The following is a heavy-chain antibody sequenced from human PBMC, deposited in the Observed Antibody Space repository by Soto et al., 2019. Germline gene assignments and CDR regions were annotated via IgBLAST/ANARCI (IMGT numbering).Heavy chain of an antibody. CDR1: GFTFSSYS. D-gene: IGHD2-15*01. CDR2: ISSSSSYI. Sequence: PGGSLRLSCAASGFTFSSYSMNWVRQAPGKGLEWVSSISSSSSYIYYADSVKGRFTISRDNAKNSLYLQMNSLRAEDTAVYYCARDGGYCSGGSCYRRDYYYYMNVWGKGTTVTVS. V-gene: IGHV3-21*01. CDR3: ARDGGYCSGGSCYRRDYYYYMNV. J-gene: IGHJ6*03.